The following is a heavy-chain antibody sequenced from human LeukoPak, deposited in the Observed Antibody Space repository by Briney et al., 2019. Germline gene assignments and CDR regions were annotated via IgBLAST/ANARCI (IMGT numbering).Heavy chain of an antibody. V-gene: IGHV1-24*01. J-gene: IGHJ4*02. Sequence: ASVKVSCKVSGYTLTELSMHWVRQAPGEGLEWMGGFDPGDDETIYAQKFQGRVTMTEDTSTDTAYMELSSLRSEDTAVYYCARDLSRVPTAGIAVAGLNYWGQGTLVTVSS. D-gene: IGHD6-19*01. CDR2: FDPGDDET. CDR1: GYTLTELS. CDR3: ARDLSRVPTAGIAVAGLNY.